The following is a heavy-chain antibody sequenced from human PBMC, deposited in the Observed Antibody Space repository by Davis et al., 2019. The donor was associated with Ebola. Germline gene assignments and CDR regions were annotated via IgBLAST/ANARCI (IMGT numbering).Heavy chain of an antibody. J-gene: IGHJ4*02. V-gene: IGHV3-30*03. Sequence: GESLKISCAASGFTFSSYGMHWVRQAPGKGLEWVAVISYDGSNKYYADSVKGRFTISRDNSKNTLYLQMNSLRAEDTAVYYCARWREWELLNYWGQGTLVTVSS. D-gene: IGHD1-26*01. CDR1: GFTFSSYG. CDR3: ARWREWELLNY. CDR2: ISYDGSNK.